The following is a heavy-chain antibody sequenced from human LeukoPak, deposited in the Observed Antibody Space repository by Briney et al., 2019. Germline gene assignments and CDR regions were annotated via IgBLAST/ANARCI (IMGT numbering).Heavy chain of an antibody. CDR1: GFTFSSYS. J-gene: IGHJ3*02. CDR3: AKNQSGWGWSAFDI. D-gene: IGHD7-27*01. V-gene: IGHV3-23*01. Sequence: GGSLRLSCTASGFTFSSYSMNWVRQAPGKGLEWVSAISGSGGSTYYADSVKGRFTISRDNSKNTLYLQMNSLRAEDTAVYYCAKNQSGWGWSAFDIWGQGTMVTVSS. CDR2: ISGSGGST.